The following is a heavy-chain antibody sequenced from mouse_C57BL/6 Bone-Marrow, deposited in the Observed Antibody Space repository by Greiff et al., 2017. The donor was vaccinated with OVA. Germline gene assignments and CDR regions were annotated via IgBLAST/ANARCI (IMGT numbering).Heavy chain of an antibody. J-gene: IGHJ1*03. D-gene: IGHD1-1*01. Sequence: VQLQQSGAELVKPGASVKMSCKASGYTFTTYTIDWMKQNHEKSLEWIGNFHPYDDDTTYNEKFKGKATLTVEKSSSTVYLELSRLTSDDSAVYNCARRIGSSPLLDVWGTGTTVTVSS. CDR1: GYTFTTYT. CDR2: FHPYDDDT. V-gene: IGHV1-47*01. CDR3: ARRIGSSPLLDV.